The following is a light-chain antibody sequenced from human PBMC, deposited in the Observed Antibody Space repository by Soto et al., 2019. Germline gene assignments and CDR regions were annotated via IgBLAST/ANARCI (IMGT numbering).Light chain of an antibody. Sequence: EVVLTQSPGTLSLSPGERATLSCRASQIVTINSLAWYQQKPGQPPRLLIYAASTRASAIPDRFSGSGSGTDFTLTISRLQPEDFALYHCQQYGDSPFTFGPGTRVDVK. CDR2: AAS. CDR1: QIVTINS. V-gene: IGKV3-20*01. CDR3: QQYGDSPFT. J-gene: IGKJ3*01.